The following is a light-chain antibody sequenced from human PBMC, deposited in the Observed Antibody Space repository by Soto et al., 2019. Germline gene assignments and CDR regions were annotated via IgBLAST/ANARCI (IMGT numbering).Light chain of an antibody. V-gene: IGKV1-27*01. CDR1: QGIYNY. J-gene: IGKJ4*01. Sequence: DIQMTQSPSSLSASVGDRVTITCRASQGIYNYVAWYQQKPGEVPELLIYAASTLQSGVPSRFSGSGSGTDSTLTISSLQPEDVATYYCQKYDSAPLPFGRGTKV. CDR3: QKYDSAPLP. CDR2: AAS.